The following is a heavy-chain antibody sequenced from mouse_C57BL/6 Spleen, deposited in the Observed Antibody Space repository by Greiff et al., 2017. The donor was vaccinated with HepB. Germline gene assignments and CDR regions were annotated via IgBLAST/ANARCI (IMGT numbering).Heavy chain of an antibody. Sequence: EVQVVESEGGLVQPGSSMKLSCTASGFTFSDYYMAWVRQVPEKGLEWVANINYDGSSTYYLDSVKSRFIISRDNANNILYLQMSSLKSEDTATYYCARGGYGVAYYFDYWGQGTTLTVSS. CDR2: INYDGSST. CDR3: ARGGYGVAYYFDY. V-gene: IGHV5-16*01. D-gene: IGHD2-2*01. CDR1: GFTFSDYY. J-gene: IGHJ2*01.